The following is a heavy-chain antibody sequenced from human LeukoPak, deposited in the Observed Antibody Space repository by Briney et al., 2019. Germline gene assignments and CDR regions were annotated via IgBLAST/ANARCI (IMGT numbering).Heavy chain of an antibody. CDR3: ARLSMQQLPLDY. CDR2: IYPGDSDT. Sequence: GESLKISCQGSGYSFTTYWIAWVRQMPVKGLEWMGIIYPGDSDTRYSPSFQGQVTISADKSISTAYLQWSSLKASDTAMYYCARLSMQQLPLDYWGQGTLVTVSS. D-gene: IGHD6-13*01. J-gene: IGHJ4*02. V-gene: IGHV5-51*01. CDR1: GYSFTTYW.